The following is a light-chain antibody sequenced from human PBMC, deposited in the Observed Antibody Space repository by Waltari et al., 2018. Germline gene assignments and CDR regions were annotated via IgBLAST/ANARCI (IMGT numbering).Light chain of an antibody. CDR1: SGNRSYA. CDR3: QTWGTGPL. Sequence: QLVLTQSPSASAALGASVKLTCTLSSGNRSYAIAWPQQRPETGPRYLMKLNSDGSHSKGDGIPDRFSGSSSGAGRYLTISSLQSEDEADYYCQTWGTGPLFGGGTKLTVL. CDR2: LNSDGSH. J-gene: IGLJ2*01. V-gene: IGLV4-69*01.